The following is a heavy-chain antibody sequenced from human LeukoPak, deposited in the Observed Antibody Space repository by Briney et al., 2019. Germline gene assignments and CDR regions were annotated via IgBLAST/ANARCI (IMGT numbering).Heavy chain of an antibody. CDR3: AKDSSSSWDGFDY. J-gene: IGHJ4*02. V-gene: IGHV3-9*03. D-gene: IGHD6-13*01. CDR2: ISWNSGSI. CDR1: GFTFDVYA. Sequence: GGSLRLSCPASGFTFDVYAMHWFRQAPGKGLKGVSGISWNSGSIGYADSVKGRFTISRDNAKNSLYLQMNSLRAEDMALYYCAKDSSSSWDGFDYWGQGTLVTVSS.